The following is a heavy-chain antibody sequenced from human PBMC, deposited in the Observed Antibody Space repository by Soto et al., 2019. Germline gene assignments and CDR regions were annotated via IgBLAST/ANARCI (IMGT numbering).Heavy chain of an antibody. CDR3: ATADYGDYFTFDY. V-gene: IGHV4-39*01. Sequence: SETLSLTCTVSGGSISSSSYYWGWIRQPPGKGLEWIGSIYYSGSTYYNPSLKSRVTISVDTSKNQFSLKLSSVTAADTAVYYCATADYGDYFTFDYWGQGTLVTVSS. CDR2: IYYSGST. CDR1: GGSISSSSYY. J-gene: IGHJ4*02. D-gene: IGHD4-17*01.